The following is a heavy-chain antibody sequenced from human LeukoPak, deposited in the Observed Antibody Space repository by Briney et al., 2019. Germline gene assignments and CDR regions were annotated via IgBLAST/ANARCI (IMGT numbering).Heavy chain of an antibody. CDR3: VRGSSGLWCGPPPPDY. Sequence: GGSLRLSCAASGFTFSSYSMNWVRQAPGKGLEWVSSISSSSSYIYYADSVKGRFTISRDNAKNSLYLQMNSLRAEDTAVYYCVRGSSGLWCGPPPPDYWGQGTLVTVSS. CDR1: GFTFSSYS. CDR2: ISSSSSYI. V-gene: IGHV3-21*01. D-gene: IGHD2-21*01. J-gene: IGHJ4*02.